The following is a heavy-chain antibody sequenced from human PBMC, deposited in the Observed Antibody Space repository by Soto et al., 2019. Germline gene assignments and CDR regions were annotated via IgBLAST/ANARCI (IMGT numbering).Heavy chain of an antibody. CDR1: GGSISSKNW. J-gene: IGHJ6*02. V-gene: IGHV4-4*02. CDR3: AAVDYYYGSGSRVGLDV. Sequence: QVQLQESGPGLVKPSGTLSLTCAVSGGSISSKNWWSWVRQPPGEGLEWIGEIHHSGSSDYNPSLKSRVTISVDKSKNHFSLKLSSVTAADTAIYYCAAVDYYYGSGSRVGLDVWGQGTTVTVSS. D-gene: IGHD3-10*01. CDR2: IHHSGSS.